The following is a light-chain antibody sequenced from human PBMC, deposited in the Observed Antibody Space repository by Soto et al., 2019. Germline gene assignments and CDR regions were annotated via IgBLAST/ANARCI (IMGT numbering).Light chain of an antibody. Sequence: DIQMTQSPSSVSASVGDRVTITCRASQGISNYLAWYQQKPGKVPDFLIYAASTLQSGVPSRFSGSGTGTDFTLTISSLQPEDVATYYCQEYHSVPPWTFGHGTKVEIK. CDR2: AAS. CDR3: QEYHSVPPWT. CDR1: QGISNY. V-gene: IGKV1-27*01. J-gene: IGKJ1*01.